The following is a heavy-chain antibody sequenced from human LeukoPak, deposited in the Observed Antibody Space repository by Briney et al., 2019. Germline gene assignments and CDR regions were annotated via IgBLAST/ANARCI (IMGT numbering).Heavy chain of an antibody. D-gene: IGHD6-13*01. CDR3: ARDWELVATAGIFDY. CDR1: GYTFTSYG. Sequence: GASVKVSCKASGYTFTSYGISWGRQAPRQGLELMGWISAYNGNTNYAQKLQGRVTTTTDTSTSTAYMELRSLRSDDTAVYYCARDWELVATAGIFDYWGQGTLVTVSS. V-gene: IGHV1-18*01. CDR2: ISAYNGNT. J-gene: IGHJ4*02.